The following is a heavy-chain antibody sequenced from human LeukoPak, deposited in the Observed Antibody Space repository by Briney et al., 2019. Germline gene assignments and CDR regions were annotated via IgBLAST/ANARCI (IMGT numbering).Heavy chain of an antibody. V-gene: IGHV7-4-1*02. D-gene: IGHD6-19*01. CDR1: GYTFTSYA. J-gene: IGHJ4*02. CDR3: AREGGIAVAGRMGFD. Sequence: GASVKVSCKASGYTFTSYAMNWVRQAPGQGLEWMGWINTNTGNPMYAQGFTGRFVFSLDTSVSTAYLQISSLKAEDTAVYYCAREGGIAVAGRMGFDWVRGTLVSVSS. CDR2: INTNTGNP.